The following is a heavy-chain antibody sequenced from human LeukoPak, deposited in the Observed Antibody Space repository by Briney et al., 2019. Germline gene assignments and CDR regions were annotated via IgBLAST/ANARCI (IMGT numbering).Heavy chain of an antibody. J-gene: IGHJ3*02. CDR2: IYSGGGT. V-gene: IGHV3-53*01. CDR1: GFSVSSNY. CDR3: ARGGGAYCGGDCWRAFDI. D-gene: IGHD2-21*02. Sequence: GGSLRLSCAASGFSVSSNYMSWVRQAPGKGLEWVSVIYSGGGTYYADSVKGRFTISRDNSKDTLYLQMNSLRVEDTAMYYCARGGGAYCGGDCWRAFDIWGQGTVVTVSS.